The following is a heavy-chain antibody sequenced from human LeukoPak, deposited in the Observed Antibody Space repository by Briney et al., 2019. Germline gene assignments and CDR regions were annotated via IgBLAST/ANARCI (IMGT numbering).Heavy chain of an antibody. CDR1: GYTFTSYG. V-gene: IGHV1-18*01. Sequence: GASVKVSCKASGYTFTSYGISWVRQAPGQGLEWMGWISAYNGNTNYAQKLQGRVTMTTDTSTSTAYMELRSLRSDDTAVYYCARVEEGYYYYYYMDVWGKGTTVTVSS. CDR2: ISAYNGNT. J-gene: IGHJ6*03. D-gene: IGHD3-3*01. CDR3: ARVEEGYYYYYYMDV.